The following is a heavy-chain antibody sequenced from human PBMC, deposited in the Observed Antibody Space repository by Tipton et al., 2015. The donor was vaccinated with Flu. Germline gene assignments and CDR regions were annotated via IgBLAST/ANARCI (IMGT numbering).Heavy chain of an antibody. CDR2: IYYTGST. CDR3: ARLGGLWFIDF. J-gene: IGHJ4*02. D-gene: IGHD3-10*01. Sequence: TLSLTCTVSGGSISSNYWSWIRQPPGKGLEWIGYIYYTGSTNYNPSLKSRVTMSVDTSKNQFSLKLNSVTAADTAVYYCARLGGLWFIDFWGQGALVTVSS. V-gene: IGHV4-59*01. CDR1: GGSISSNY.